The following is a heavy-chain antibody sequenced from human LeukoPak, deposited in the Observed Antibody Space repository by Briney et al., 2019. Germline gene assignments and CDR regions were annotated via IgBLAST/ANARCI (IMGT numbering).Heavy chain of an antibody. Sequence: ASVEVSCKASGGTFSSYAISWVRQAPGQGLEWMGGIIPIFGTANYAQKFQGRVTITTDESTSTAYMELSSLRSEDTAVYYCAGSWYGPSPGNLDYWGQGTLVTVSS. V-gene: IGHV1-69*05. CDR2: IIPIFGTA. J-gene: IGHJ4*02. D-gene: IGHD6-13*01. CDR1: GGTFSSYA. CDR3: AGSWYGPSPGNLDY.